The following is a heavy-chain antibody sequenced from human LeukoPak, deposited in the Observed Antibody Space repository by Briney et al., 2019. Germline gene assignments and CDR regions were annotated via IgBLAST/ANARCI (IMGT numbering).Heavy chain of an antibody. D-gene: IGHD2-2*01. J-gene: IGHJ6*02. CDR2: ISYDGSNK. V-gene: IGHV3-30-3*01. CDR3: ARDHPYCSSTSCSTNYYYYGMDV. Sequence: PGGSLRLSCAASGFTFSSYAMHGVRQAPGKGLEWVAVISYDGSNKYYADSVKGRFTISRDNSKNTLYLQMNSLRAEDTAVYYCARDHPYCSSTSCSTNYYYYGMDVWGQGTTVTVSS. CDR1: GFTFSSYA.